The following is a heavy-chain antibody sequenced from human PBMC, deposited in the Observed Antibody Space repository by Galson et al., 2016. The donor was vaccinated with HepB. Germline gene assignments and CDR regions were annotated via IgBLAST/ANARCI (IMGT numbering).Heavy chain of an antibody. V-gene: IGHV3-21*01. D-gene: IGHD3-16*02. Sequence: SLRLSCAASEFAFRTYSMNWVRQTPGTGLEWVASITGTDYYTYYAGSIKDRSTSSIDNPRKLLHMQVNSLRVDDSALYYFAIGSGLGSSRFRFYFYMDMWGKRTTVTVSS. CDR1: EFAFRTYS. J-gene: IGHJ6*03. CDR2: ITGTDYYT. CDR3: AIGSGLGSSRFRFYFYMDM.